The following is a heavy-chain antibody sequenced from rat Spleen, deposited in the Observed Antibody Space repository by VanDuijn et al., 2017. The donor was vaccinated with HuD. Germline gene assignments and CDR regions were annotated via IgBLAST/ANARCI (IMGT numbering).Heavy chain of an antibody. Sequence: EVQLVESGGGLVQPGRSLKLSCAASGFTFSNYGMAWVRQAPTKGLEWVATISYDGSSTYYRDSVKGRFTISRDNAKSTLYLQMDSLRSEDTATYYCARRYYSGAYVMDAWGQGASVTVSS. J-gene: IGHJ4*01. D-gene: IGHD1-1*01. CDR3: ARRYYSGAYVMDA. V-gene: IGHV5-29*01. CDR1: GFTFSNYG. CDR2: ISYDGSST.